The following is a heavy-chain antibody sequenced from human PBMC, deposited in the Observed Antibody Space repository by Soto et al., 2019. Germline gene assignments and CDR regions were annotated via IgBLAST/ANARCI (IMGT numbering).Heavy chain of an antibody. CDR2: IKQDGSEI. V-gene: IGHV3-7*01. CDR3: LITTSAFDI. D-gene: IGHD4-4*01. J-gene: IGHJ3*02. Sequence: EVQLVESGGGLVQPGGSLRLSCAASGFTLRDYWMSWVRQAPGKGLEWVANIKQDGSEIYYVDSVEGRFTISRDNAKNSLFLQMNSLRAEDTAVYYCLITTSAFDIWCQGTLFTVSS. CDR1: GFTLRDYW.